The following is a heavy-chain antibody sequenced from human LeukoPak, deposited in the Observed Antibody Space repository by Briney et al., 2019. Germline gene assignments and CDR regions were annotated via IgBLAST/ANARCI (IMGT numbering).Heavy chain of an antibody. Sequence: GGSLRLSCAASGFTFSPYTMNWVRQAPGKGLEWVSYISGSGGSIDYADSAKGRFTISRDNAKNSLYLQMGSLRAEDTAVYYCARDHTYYYDNSGAPLDYWGQGTLVTVSS. V-gene: IGHV3-48*01. J-gene: IGHJ4*02. CDR1: GFTFSPYT. CDR3: ARDHTYYYDNSGAPLDY. D-gene: IGHD3-22*01. CDR2: ISGSGGSI.